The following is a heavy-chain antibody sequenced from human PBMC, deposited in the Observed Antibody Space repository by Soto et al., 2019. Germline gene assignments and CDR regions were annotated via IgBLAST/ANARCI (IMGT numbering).Heavy chain of an antibody. CDR3: ARDIHDYGGVFDI. J-gene: IGHJ3*02. V-gene: IGHV4-59*01. Sequence: PSETLSLTCTVSGDSISGYYWSWIRQPPGKGLEWIGYIYYSGSTNYNPSLKSRLTMSVDTSKDQFSLKLSSVTAADTAVYYCARDIHDYGGVFDIWGQGTMVT. CDR2: IYYSGST. CDR1: GDSISGYY. D-gene: IGHD4-17*01.